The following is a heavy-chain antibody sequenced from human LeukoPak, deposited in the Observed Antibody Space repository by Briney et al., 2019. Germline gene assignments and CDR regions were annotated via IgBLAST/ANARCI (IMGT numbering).Heavy chain of an antibody. CDR2: IYYSGST. CDR3: AMGGYSSSRPLDY. CDR1: GGSISSSSYY. J-gene: IGHJ4*02. Sequence: SETLSLTCTVSGGSISSSSYYWSWIRQPPGKGLEWIGYIYYSGSTNYNPSLKSRVTISVDTSKNQFSLKLSSVTAADTAVYYCAMGGYSSSRPLDYWGQGTLVTVFS. D-gene: IGHD6-13*01. V-gene: IGHV4-61*01.